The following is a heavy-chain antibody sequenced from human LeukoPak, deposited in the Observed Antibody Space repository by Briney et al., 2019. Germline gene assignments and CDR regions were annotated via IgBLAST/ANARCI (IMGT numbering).Heavy chain of an antibody. CDR2: INPNSGGT. D-gene: IGHD2-15*01. Sequence: ASVKVSCKASGYTFTGYYMHWVRQAPGQGLEWMGWINPNSGGTNYAQKFQGRVTMTRDTSTSTVYMELSSLRSEDTAVYYCARVTGWFRAFDIWGQGTMVTVSS. V-gene: IGHV1-2*02. CDR1: GYTFTGYY. J-gene: IGHJ3*02. CDR3: ARVTGWFRAFDI.